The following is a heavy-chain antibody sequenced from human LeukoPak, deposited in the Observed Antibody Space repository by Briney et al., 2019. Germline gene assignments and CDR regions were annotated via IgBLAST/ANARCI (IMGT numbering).Heavy chain of an antibody. CDR3: AREKMRRYSYGYAH. Sequence: PSGTLSLTCAVYGGSFSGYYWSWIRQPPGKGLEWIGEINHSGSTNYNSSLKSRVTISVDTSKNQFSLKVSSVTAADTAVYYCAREKMRRYSYGYAHWGQGTLVTVSS. D-gene: IGHD5-18*01. J-gene: IGHJ4*02. CDR1: GGSFSGYY. V-gene: IGHV4-34*01. CDR2: INHSGST.